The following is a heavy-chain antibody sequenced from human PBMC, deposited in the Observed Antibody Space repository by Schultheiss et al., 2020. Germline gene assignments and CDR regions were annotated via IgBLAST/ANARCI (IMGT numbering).Heavy chain of an antibody. J-gene: IGHJ5*02. V-gene: IGHV3-21*04. Sequence: GESLKISCAASGFTFSSYSMHWVRQAPGKGLEWVSSISSSSSYIYYADSVKGRFTISRDNAKNSLYLQMNSLRAEDTAVYYCAGGGGYGITIFGVVRNWFDPWGQGTLVTVSS. CDR3: AGGGGYGITIFGVVRNWFDP. D-gene: IGHD3-3*01. CDR1: GFTFSSYS. CDR2: ISSSSSYI.